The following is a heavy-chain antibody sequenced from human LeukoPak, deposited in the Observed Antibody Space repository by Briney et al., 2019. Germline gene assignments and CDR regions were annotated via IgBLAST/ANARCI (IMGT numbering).Heavy chain of an antibody. CDR2: INPNSGGT. J-gene: IGHJ4*02. Sequence: ASVKVSCKASGYTFTGYYMHWVRQAPGQGLEWMGWINPNSGGTNYAQKFQGRVTMTRDTSISTAYMELSRLRSDDTAVYYCARSLVGATSLSCDYWGQGTLVTVSS. V-gene: IGHV1-2*02. CDR1: GYTFTGYY. CDR3: ARSLVGATSLSCDY. D-gene: IGHD1-26*01.